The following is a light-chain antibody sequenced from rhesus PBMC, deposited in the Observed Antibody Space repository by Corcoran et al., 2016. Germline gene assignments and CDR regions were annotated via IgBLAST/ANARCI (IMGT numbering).Light chain of an antibody. CDR3: QHYYDNPYI. CDR1: QNIYSN. V-gene: IGKV1S12*01. Sequence: DIQMTQSPSALSASVGDRVTISCRASQNIYSNLAWYQQKPGKVPKLLIYAASSLQTGIPSRFSGSGSGTDFTLTISSLQPEDSAAYYCQHYYDNPYIFGQGTKVEIK. CDR2: AAS. J-gene: IGKJ2*01.